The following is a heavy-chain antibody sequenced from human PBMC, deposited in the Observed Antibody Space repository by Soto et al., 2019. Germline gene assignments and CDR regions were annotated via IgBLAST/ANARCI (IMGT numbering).Heavy chain of an antibody. CDR2: IYHSGST. Sequence: SDTLSLTFAVSGCSISSSNWWSWFRQPPGKGLEWIGEIYHSGSTNYNPSLKGRVIISVDKSKNQFSLKLSSVTAADTAVYYCARVVAVAGTDYYSYYGMDGWGQGTTVNVSS. CDR3: ARVVAVAGTDYYSYYGMDG. J-gene: IGHJ6*02. V-gene: IGHV4-4*02. CDR1: GCSISSSNW. D-gene: IGHD6-19*01.